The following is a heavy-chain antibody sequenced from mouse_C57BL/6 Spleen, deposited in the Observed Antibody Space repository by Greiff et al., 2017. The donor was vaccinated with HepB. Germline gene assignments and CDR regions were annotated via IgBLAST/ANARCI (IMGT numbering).Heavy chain of an antibody. CDR1: GFTFSSYA. J-gene: IGHJ4*01. CDR2: ISDGGSYT. D-gene: IGHD2-3*01. CDR3: ARDRVYDGYLAYAMDY. V-gene: IGHV5-4*01. Sequence: EVKLVESGGGLVKPGGSLKLSCAASGFTFSSYAMSWVRQTPEKRLEWVATISDGGSYTYYPDNVKGRFTISRDNAKNNLYLQMSHLKSEDTAMYYCARDRVYDGYLAYAMDYWGQGTSVTVSS.